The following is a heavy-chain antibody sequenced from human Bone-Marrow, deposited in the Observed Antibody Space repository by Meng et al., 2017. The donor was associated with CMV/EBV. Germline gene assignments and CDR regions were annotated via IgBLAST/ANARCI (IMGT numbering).Heavy chain of an antibody. Sequence: GESLKISCAASGFTFSSYSMNWVRQAPGKGLEWVSSISSSSSYIYYADSVKGRFTISRDNAKNSLYLQMNSLRAEDTAVYYCARGAMWLRSIDYCGQGTLVTASS. CDR3: ARGAMWLRSIDY. CDR1: GFTFSSYS. CDR2: ISSSSSYI. D-gene: IGHD5-12*01. J-gene: IGHJ4*02. V-gene: IGHV3-21*01.